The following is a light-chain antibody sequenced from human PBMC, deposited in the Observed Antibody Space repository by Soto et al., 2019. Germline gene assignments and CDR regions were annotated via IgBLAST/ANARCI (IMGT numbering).Light chain of an antibody. CDR3: SSYAGSNNFV. V-gene: IGLV2-8*01. Sequence: LTQPPSASGSPGQSVTISCTGTSSDIGAYIYVSWYQQHPGKAPKLMISEVSRRPSGVPERFSGSKSGNAASLTVSGLQADDEAHYYCSSYAGSNNFVFGTGTKVTVL. CDR2: EVS. J-gene: IGLJ1*01. CDR1: SSDIGAYIY.